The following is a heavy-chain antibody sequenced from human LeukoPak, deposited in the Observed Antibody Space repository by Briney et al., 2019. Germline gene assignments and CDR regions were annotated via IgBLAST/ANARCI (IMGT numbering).Heavy chain of an antibody. CDR2: IYYSGST. CDR3: ARDGTVTNGPFDY. Sequence: SETLSLTCTVSGGSISSYYWSWIRQPPGKGLEWIGNIYYSGSTNYNPSPKSRVTISVDTSKNQFSLKLSSVTAADTAVYYCARDGTVTNGPFDYWGQGTLATVSS. CDR1: GGSISSYY. D-gene: IGHD4-17*01. J-gene: IGHJ4*02. V-gene: IGHV4-59*01.